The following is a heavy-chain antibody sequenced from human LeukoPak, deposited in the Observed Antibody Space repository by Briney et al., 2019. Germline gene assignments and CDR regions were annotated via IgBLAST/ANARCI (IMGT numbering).Heavy chain of an antibody. V-gene: IGHV4-39*01. J-gene: IGHJ3*02. Sequence: SETLPLTCTVSGGSTSSTIRYWGWIRQPPGKGLEWIGTIYHTGSTYYNPSLKSRVTVSVDTSKNQFSLKLSSVPATDTAVYYCARQGTDYDILTGYARAFDIWGQGTMVTVSS. CDR1: GGSTSSTIRY. CDR3: ARQGTDYDILTGYARAFDI. CDR2: IYHTGST. D-gene: IGHD3-9*01.